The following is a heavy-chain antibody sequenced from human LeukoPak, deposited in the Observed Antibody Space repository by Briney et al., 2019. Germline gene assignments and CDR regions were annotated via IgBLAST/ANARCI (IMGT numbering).Heavy chain of an antibody. CDR1: GFTFSSYC. D-gene: IGHD3-22*01. CDR3: AKTDSSGYILDY. J-gene: IGHJ4*02. CDR2: IKYDGSNK. Sequence: PGRSLRLSCAASGFTFSSYCMHWVRQAPGKGLEWVALIKYDGSNKYYADSVKGRFTISRDNSKNTLYLQMNSLRAEDTAVYYCAKTDSSGYILDYWGQGTLVTVSS. V-gene: IGHV3-33*06.